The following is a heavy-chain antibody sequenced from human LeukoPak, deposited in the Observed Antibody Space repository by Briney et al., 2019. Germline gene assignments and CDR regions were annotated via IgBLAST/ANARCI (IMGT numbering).Heavy chain of an antibody. CDR2: IYTSGST. J-gene: IGHJ4*02. V-gene: IGHV4-61*02. CDR1: GGSISSGSYY. Sequence: SQTLSLTCTVCGGSISSGSYYWSWIRQPAGKGLEWIGRIYTSGSTNYNPSLKSRVTISVGTSKNQFSLKLSSVTAADTAVYYCARDPLFDYWGQGTLVTVSS. CDR3: ARDPLFDY.